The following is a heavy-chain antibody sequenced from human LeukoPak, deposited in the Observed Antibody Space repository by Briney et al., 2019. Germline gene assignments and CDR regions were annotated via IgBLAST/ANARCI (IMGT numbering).Heavy chain of an antibody. V-gene: IGHV4-31*03. D-gene: IGHD4-17*01. CDR2: IYYSGST. CDR1: GGSISSGGYY. J-gene: IGHJ4*02. Sequence: PSETLSLTCTVSGGSISSGGYYWSWIRQHPGKGLEWIGYIYYSGSTYYNPSLKSRVTISVGTSKNQFSLKLSSVTAADTAVYYCARLSPAPTYFDYWGQGTLVTVSS. CDR3: ARLSPAPTYFDY.